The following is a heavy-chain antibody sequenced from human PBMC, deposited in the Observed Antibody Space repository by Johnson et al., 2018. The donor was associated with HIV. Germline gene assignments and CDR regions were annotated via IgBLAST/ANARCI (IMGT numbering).Heavy chain of an antibody. Sequence: VQLVESGGGLVQPGGSLRLSCEASGFTFGYYWMHWLRQTPGKGLVWVSHINGDGSSSSYADSVKGRFSVSRDNTKNTLYLQMNSLRAEDTAVYYCAINSGYDSHGAFDIWGQGTMVTVSS. D-gene: IGHD5-12*01. V-gene: IGHV3-74*01. CDR1: GFTFGYYW. CDR3: AINSGYDSHGAFDI. CDR2: INGDGSSS. J-gene: IGHJ3*02.